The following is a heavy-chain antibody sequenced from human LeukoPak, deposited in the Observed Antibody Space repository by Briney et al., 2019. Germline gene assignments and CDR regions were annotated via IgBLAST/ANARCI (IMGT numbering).Heavy chain of an antibody. CDR3: AKDREEWHYYYYYYGMDV. CDR2: ISYDGSNK. CDR1: GFTFSSYG. J-gene: IGHJ6*02. V-gene: IGHV3-30*18. Sequence: GSLRLSCAASGFTFSSYGMHWVRQAPGKGLEWVAVISYDGSNKYYADSVKGRFTISRDNSKNMLYLQMNSLRAEDTAVYYCAKDREEWHYYYYYYGMDVWGQGTTVTVSS. D-gene: IGHD2-8*01.